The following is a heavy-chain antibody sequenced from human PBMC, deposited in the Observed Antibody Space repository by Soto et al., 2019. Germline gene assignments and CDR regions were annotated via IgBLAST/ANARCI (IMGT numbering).Heavy chain of an antibody. CDR3: ARRGSGYRYYFDY. V-gene: IGHV4-39*01. D-gene: IGHD3-3*01. J-gene: IGHJ4*02. Sequence: SETLSLTCTVSGGSISSSSYYWGWIRQPPGKGLEWIGSIYYSGSTYYNPSLKSRVTISVDTSKNQFSLKLSSVTAADTAVYYCARRGSGYRYYFDYWGQGTLVTVSS. CDR1: GGSISSSSYY. CDR2: IYYSGST.